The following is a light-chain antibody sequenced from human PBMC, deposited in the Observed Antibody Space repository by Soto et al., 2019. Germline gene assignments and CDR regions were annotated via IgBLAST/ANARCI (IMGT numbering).Light chain of an antibody. J-gene: IGKJ2*01. Sequence: EIVLTQSPGTLSLSPGERATLSCRASQSVSSSYLAWYQQKPGQAPRLLIYGASSRATGIPDRFSGSGSGTGFTLTIIRLEPEYFAVYYCQQYGSSPYTFGQGTKLEIK. CDR3: QQYGSSPYT. V-gene: IGKV3-20*01. CDR2: GAS. CDR1: QSVSSSY.